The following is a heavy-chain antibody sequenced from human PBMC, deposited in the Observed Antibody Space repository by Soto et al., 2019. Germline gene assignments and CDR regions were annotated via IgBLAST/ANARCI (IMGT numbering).Heavy chain of an antibody. D-gene: IGHD3-22*01. Sequence: GGSLRLSCAASGFTFSSYAMSWVRQAPGKGLEWVSAISGSGGSTYYADSVKGRFTISRDNSKNTLYLQMNSLRAEDTAVYYCAKDLPGDRVVVITYYYGMDVWGQGTTVTVSS. CDR2: ISGSGGST. J-gene: IGHJ6*02. CDR3: AKDLPGDRVVVITYYYGMDV. CDR1: GFTFSSYA. V-gene: IGHV3-23*01.